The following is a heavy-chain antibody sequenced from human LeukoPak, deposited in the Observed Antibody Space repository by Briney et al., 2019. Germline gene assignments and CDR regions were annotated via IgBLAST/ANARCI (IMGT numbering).Heavy chain of an antibody. D-gene: IGHD6-19*01. V-gene: IGHV1-69*13. CDR3: ARAGSEGAVAGNLEFDY. CDR1: GGTFSSYA. CDR2: IIPIFGTA. Sequence: ASVKVSCKASGGTFSSYAISWVRQAPGQGLEWMGGIIPIFGTANYAQKFQGRVTITADESTSTAYMELSSLRSEDTAVYYCARAGSEGAVAGNLEFDYWGQGTLVTVFS. J-gene: IGHJ4*02.